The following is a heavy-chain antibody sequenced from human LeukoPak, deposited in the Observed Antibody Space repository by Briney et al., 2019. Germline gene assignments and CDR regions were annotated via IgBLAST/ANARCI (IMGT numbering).Heavy chain of an antibody. CDR3: ASIYCSGGSCYSRGDY. V-gene: IGHV3-21*01. Sequence: GGSLRLSCAASGFTFSSYSMNWVRQAPGKGLGWVSSISSSSSYIYYADSVKGRFTISRDNAKNSLYLQMNSLRAEDTAVYYCASIYCSGGSCYSRGDYWGQGTLVTVSS. D-gene: IGHD2-15*01. CDR2: ISSSSSYI. J-gene: IGHJ4*02. CDR1: GFTFSSYS.